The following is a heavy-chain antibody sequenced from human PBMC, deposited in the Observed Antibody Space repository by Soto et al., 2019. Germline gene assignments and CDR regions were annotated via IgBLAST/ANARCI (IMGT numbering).Heavy chain of an antibody. J-gene: IGHJ5*02. CDR3: VRDGTKTLPDSFEP. V-gene: IGHV4-4*07. D-gene: IGHD1-1*01. CDR1: GASISGFY. Sequence: SETLALTCTVSGASISGFYWSWIRKSAGKGLEWIGRIYATGTTDYNPSLKSRVMMSVDTSKKQFSLKLRSVTAADTAVYYCVRDGTKTLPDSFEPRCQGISVTVS. CDR2: IYATGTT.